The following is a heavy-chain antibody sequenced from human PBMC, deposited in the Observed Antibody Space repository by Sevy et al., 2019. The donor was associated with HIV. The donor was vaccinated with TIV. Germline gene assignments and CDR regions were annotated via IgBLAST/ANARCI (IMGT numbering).Heavy chain of an antibody. J-gene: IGHJ4*02. Sequence: GGSLRLSCAASGFTFSGYAMHWVRQAPGKGLEWVAVISYDGSNKYYADSVKGRFTISRDNSKNTLYLQMNSLRAEDTAVYYCARDPGVCSGGSCYAFFDYWGQGTLVTVSS. CDR1: GFTFSGYA. V-gene: IGHV3-30*04. D-gene: IGHD2-15*01. CDR2: ISYDGSNK. CDR3: ARDPGVCSGGSCYAFFDY.